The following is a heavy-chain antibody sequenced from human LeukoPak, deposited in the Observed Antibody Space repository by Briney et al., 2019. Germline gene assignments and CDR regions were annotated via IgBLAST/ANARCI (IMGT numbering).Heavy chain of an antibody. CDR1: GFTFSSYW. CDR3: ARLTMVRDKGYNWFDP. CDR2: MKQDGSEK. J-gene: IGHJ5*02. D-gene: IGHD3-10*01. Sequence: GGSLRLSCAASGFTFSSYWMNWVRQAPGKGLEWVANMKQDGSEKYYVDSVKGRFTISRDNAKNSLYLQMNSLRAEDTAVYYCARLTMVRDKGYNWFDPWGQGTLVIVSS. V-gene: IGHV3-7*03.